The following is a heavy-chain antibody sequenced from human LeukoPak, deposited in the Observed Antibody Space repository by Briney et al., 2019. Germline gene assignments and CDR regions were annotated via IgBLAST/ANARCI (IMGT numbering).Heavy chain of an antibody. J-gene: IGHJ2*01. CDR1: GGTFSSYA. Sequence: SVKVSCNASGGTFSSYAISWVRQAPGQGLEWMGGIIPIFGTANYAQKFQGRVTITADESTSTAYMELSSLRSEDTAVYYFVRHITPYDILTGYYPYWYFDLWGRGTLVTVSS. CDR2: IIPIFGTA. V-gene: IGHV1-69*13. D-gene: IGHD3-9*01. CDR3: VRHITPYDILTGYYPYWYFDL.